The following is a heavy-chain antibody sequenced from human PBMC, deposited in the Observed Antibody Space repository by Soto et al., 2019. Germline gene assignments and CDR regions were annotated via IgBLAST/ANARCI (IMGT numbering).Heavy chain of an antibody. CDR2: ISGSGGST. J-gene: IGHJ6*02. Sequence: GGSLRLSCAASGFTFSSYAMSWVRQAPGKGLEWVSAISGSGGSTYYADSVKGRFTISRDNSKNTLYLQMNSLRAEDTAVYYCAKKSELAYYYYGMDVWGQGTTVTVSS. V-gene: IGHV3-23*01. CDR3: AKKSELAYYYYGMDV. CDR1: GFTFSSYA. D-gene: IGHD1-7*01.